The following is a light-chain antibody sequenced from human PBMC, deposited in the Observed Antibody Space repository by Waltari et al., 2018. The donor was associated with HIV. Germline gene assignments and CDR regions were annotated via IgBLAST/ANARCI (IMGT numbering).Light chain of an antibody. CDR2: GDN. Sequence: QSVLTQPPSVSGAPGQRVTISCTGSSSNIGAGYDVHWYRQLPGTAPTLLIYGDNTRPLGVPDRVSVSTSGTSASLAITGLQAEDEADYYCQSFDSSLRGSMFGGGTKLTVL. CDR1: SSNIGAGYD. J-gene: IGLJ3*02. CDR3: QSFDSSLRGSM. V-gene: IGLV1-40*01.